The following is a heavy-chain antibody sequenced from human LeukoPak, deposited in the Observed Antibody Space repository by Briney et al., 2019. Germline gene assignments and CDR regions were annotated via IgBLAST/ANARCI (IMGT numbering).Heavy chain of an antibody. CDR1: GFTFSSYS. D-gene: IGHD3-22*01. CDR3: ARSGYYYDSSDLIDY. V-gene: IGHV3-21*01. CDR2: ISSSSSYI. Sequence: PGGSLRLSCAASGFTFSSYSMNWVRQAPGKGLEWVSSISSSSSYIYYADSVKGRFTISRDNAKNSLYLQMISLRAEDTAVYYCARSGYYYDSSDLIDYWGQGTLVTVSS. J-gene: IGHJ4*02.